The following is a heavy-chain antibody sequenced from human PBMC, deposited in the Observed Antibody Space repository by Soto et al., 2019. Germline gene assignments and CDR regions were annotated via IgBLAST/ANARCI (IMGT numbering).Heavy chain of an antibody. V-gene: IGHV4-34*01. CDR1: GWTFSGYS. Sequence: SETLSLTCAVYGWTFSGYSWSWIRQPPGKGLEWIGEINHSGSTNYNPSLKSRVTISVDTSKNQFPLKLSSVTAADTAVYYCARGPRRGYSYGFPDYYYYYGMDVWGQGTTVTVSS. CDR2: INHSGST. CDR3: ARGPRRGYSYGFPDYYYYYGMDV. J-gene: IGHJ6*02. D-gene: IGHD5-18*01.